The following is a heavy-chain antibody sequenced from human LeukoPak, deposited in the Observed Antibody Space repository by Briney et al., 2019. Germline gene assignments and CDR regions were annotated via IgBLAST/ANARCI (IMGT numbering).Heavy chain of an antibody. CDR2: INPNGGNT. CDR3: ARDRGYCSSTSCYWGMDV. V-gene: IGHV1-46*01. D-gene: IGHD2-2*01. Sequence: ASVKVSCKTSGYTFTSYSIHWVRQAPGQGLEWMGRINPNGGNTNYAQKFQGRVTVTRDTSTSTVYMELSSLRSEDKAVYYCARDRGYCSSTSCYWGMDVWGQGTTVTVSS. J-gene: IGHJ6*02. CDR1: GYTFTSYS.